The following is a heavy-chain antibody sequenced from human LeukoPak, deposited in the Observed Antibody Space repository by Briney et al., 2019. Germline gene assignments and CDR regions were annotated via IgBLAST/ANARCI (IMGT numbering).Heavy chain of an antibody. CDR1: GFTFSNAW. Sequence: GSLRLSCAASGFTFSNAWMSWVRQAPGKGLEWIGYIYYRGSANYNPSLKSRVTISVDTSNNQFSLKLSSVTSADTALYYCARAGNYYSSGSYLGYWGQGTLVTVSS. CDR3: ARAGNYYSSGSYLGY. CDR2: IYYRGSA. V-gene: IGHV4-59*01. J-gene: IGHJ4*02. D-gene: IGHD3-10*01.